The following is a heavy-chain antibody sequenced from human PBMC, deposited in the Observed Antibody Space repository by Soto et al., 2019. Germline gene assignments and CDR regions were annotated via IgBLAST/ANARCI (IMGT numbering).Heavy chain of an antibody. D-gene: IGHD6-19*01. V-gene: IGHV1-69*13. CDR3: ARRKVYSSGCLDC. Sequence: GASVKVTCKASGGTFSSYAISWVRQAPGQGLEWMGGIIPIFGTANYAQKFQGRVTITADESTSTAYMELSSLRSEDTAVYYCARRKVYSSGCLDCWGQGTLVTVSS. CDR1: GGTFSSYA. CDR2: IIPIFGTA. J-gene: IGHJ4*02.